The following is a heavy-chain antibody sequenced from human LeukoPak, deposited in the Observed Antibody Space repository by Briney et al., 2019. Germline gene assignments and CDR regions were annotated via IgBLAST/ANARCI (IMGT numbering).Heavy chain of an antibody. CDR1: GGSINSGGYY. Sequence: PSQTLSLTCTVSGGSINSGGYYWSWIRQHPGKGLEWIGYIYYSGSTYYNPSLKSRVTISVDTSKNQFSLKLSSVTAADTAVYYCARGGGDYGDYWDAFDIWGQGTMVTVSS. V-gene: IGHV4-31*03. D-gene: IGHD4-17*01. CDR3: ARGGGDYGDYWDAFDI. CDR2: IYYSGST. J-gene: IGHJ3*02.